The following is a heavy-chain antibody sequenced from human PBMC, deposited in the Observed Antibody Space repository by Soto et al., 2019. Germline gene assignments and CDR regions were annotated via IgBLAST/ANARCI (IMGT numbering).Heavy chain of an antibody. CDR1: GFTFSSYA. V-gene: IGHV3-30-3*01. CDR2: ISYDGRNK. J-gene: IGHJ4*02. Sequence: QVQLVESGGCVVQPGRSLRLSCAASGFTFSSYAMHWVRQAPGKGLEWVAVISYDGRNKYYADSVKGRFTISRDNSKNTLYLQMNSLRAEDTAVYYCARDRLDYFDYWGQGTLVTVSS. CDR3: ARDRLDYFDY.